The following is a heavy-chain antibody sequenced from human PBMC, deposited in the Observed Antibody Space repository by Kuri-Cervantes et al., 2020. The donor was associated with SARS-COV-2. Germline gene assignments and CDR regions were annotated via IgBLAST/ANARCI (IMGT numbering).Heavy chain of an antibody. CDR2: IKQDGSEK. CDR3: ARDNSAYYDFWSGYYNYFDY. D-gene: IGHD3-3*01. Sequence: LSLTCAASGFTFSSYWMSWVCQAPGKGLEWVANIKQDGSEKYYVDSVKGRFTISRDNAKNSLYLQMNSLRAEDTAVYYCARDNSAYYDFWSGYYNYFDYWGQGTLVTVSS. J-gene: IGHJ4*02. V-gene: IGHV3-7*01. CDR1: GFTFSSYW.